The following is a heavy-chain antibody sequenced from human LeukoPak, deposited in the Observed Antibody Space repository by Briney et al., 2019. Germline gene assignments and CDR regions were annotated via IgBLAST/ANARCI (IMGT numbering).Heavy chain of an antibody. D-gene: IGHD6-13*01. Sequence: SETLSLTCTVSGGSISSSSYYWGWIRQPPGKGLGWIGSIYYSGSTYYNPSLKGRVTISVDRSKNQFSLKLSSVTAADTAVYYCARWVRAAAVGEVDPWGQGTLVTVSS. CDR1: GGSISSSSYY. CDR2: IYYSGST. CDR3: ARWVRAAAVGEVDP. V-gene: IGHV4-39*07. J-gene: IGHJ5*02.